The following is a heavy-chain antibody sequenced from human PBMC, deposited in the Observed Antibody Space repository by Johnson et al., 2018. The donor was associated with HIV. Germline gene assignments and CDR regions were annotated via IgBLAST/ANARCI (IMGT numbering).Heavy chain of an antibody. J-gene: IGHJ3*02. CDR1: GFTFSSYA. D-gene: IGHD1-26*01. Sequence: VQLVESGGGVVQPGRSLRLSCAASGFTFSSYAMTWVRQAPGKGLEWVAGISGSGGGTYYADSVKGRFTISRDNSKNTLYLQMNSLRAEDTAVYYCAKDLRWEDAFDIWGQGTMVTVSS. V-gene: IGHV3-23*04. CDR2: ISGSGGGT. CDR3: AKDLRWEDAFDI.